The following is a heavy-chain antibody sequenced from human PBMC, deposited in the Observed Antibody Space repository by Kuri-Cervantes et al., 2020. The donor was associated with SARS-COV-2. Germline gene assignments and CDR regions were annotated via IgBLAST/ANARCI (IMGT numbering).Heavy chain of an antibody. CDR2: IYYSGST. CDR1: GGSLGSGDYF. Sequence: SETLSLTCTVSGGSLGSGDYFWTWVRQSPGKGLEWIGSIYYSGSTYYNPSLKSRVTISVDTSKNQFSLKLSSVTAADTAVYYCATLPYCTNSVCYTYYYYYMDVWGKGTTVTVSS. J-gene: IGHJ6*03. CDR3: ATLPYCTNSVCYTYYYYYMDV. D-gene: IGHD2-8*01. V-gene: IGHV4-39*01.